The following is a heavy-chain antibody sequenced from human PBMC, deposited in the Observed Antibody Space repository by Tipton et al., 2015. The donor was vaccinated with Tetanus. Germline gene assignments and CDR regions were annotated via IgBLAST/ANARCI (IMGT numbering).Heavy chain of an antibody. V-gene: IGHV4-39*02. J-gene: IGHJ4*02. CDR1: GGSIRGGTFY. CDR2: IYESGDT. CDR3: ARDQARGARGWNYFDS. D-gene: IGHD6-6*01. Sequence: TLSLTCTVSGGSIRGGTFYWGWIRQPPGKGLEWIGSIYESGDTYYIPSLKSRVTISVDTSKNQFSLNLNSMAAADTGVYYCARDQARGARGWNYFDSWGQGTLVTVSS.